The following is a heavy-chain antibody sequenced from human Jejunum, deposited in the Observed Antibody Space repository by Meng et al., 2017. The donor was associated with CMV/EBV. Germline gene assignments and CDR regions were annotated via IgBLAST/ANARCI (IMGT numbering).Heavy chain of an antibody. CDR2: IKEDGRVT. Sequence: SGFTFSSYAMSWVRQAPGKGLEWVANIKEDGRVTYYVDSVKGRFTISRDNAKNALYMQMSSLRAEDTGVYYCARIFCTTTDCYYDYWGRGTLVTVSS. V-gene: IGHV3-7*01. D-gene: IGHD2-8*01. J-gene: IGHJ4*02. CDR1: GFTFSSYA. CDR3: ARIFCTTTDCYYDY.